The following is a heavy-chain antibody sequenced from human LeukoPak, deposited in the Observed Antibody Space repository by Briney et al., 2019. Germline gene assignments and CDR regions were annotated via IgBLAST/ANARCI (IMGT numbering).Heavy chain of an antibody. J-gene: IGHJ4*02. Sequence: PGGSLRLSCAASGFTFNNYAMSWVRQAPGKGLEWVSGISTTGGSTYYADSVKGRFAISRDNSNNTLYLQMNSLRGEDTAVYYCAKDWTTVVTPKGQYFDSWGQGSNVAVSS. V-gene: IGHV3-23*01. D-gene: IGHD4-23*01. CDR2: ISTTGGST. CDR1: GFTFNNYA. CDR3: AKDWTTVVTPKGQYFDS.